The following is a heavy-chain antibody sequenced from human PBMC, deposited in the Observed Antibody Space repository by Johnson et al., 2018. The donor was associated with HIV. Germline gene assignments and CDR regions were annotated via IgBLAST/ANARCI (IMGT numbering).Heavy chain of an antibody. CDR1: GFTFSSYG. CDR3: AKDLNYGSGPVEI. CDR2: IWYDGSNK. V-gene: IGHV3-33*06. Sequence: QVQLVESGGGVVQPGRSLRLSCAASGFTFSSYGMHWVRQAPGKGLEWVAVIWYDGSNKYYADSVKGRFTISRDNSKNTLYLQMNSLRAEDTAVYYCAKDLNYGSGPVEIWGQGTMVTVSS. D-gene: IGHD3-10*01. J-gene: IGHJ3*02.